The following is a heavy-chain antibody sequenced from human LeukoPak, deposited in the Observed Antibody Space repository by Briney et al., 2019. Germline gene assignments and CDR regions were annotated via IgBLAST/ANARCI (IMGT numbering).Heavy chain of an antibody. J-gene: IGHJ4*02. Sequence: GGSLRLSCAASGFTFSSYGMHWVRQAPGKGLEWVSSISGSGAVTNYADSVKGRFTISRANSKNTLYLQMNSLRAEDTALYYCAMQGSNGDYFDYWGQGTLVTVSS. CDR3: AMQGSNGDYFDY. CDR1: GFTFSSYG. CDR2: ISGSGAVT. D-gene: IGHD4-17*01. V-gene: IGHV3-23*01.